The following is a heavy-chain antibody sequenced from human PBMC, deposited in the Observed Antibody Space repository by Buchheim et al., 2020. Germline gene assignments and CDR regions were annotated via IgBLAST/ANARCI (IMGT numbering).Heavy chain of an antibody. CDR1: RFTFSSSW. CDR3: TRVKEGGWGGYYFDY. Sequence: EVHLVESGGGLVQPGGSLRLSCAASRFTFSSSWMSWVRQAPGKGLEWVANIKEDGSEKYYVDSVKGRLTISRDNAKNSLYLQMNSLRAEDTAIYYCTRVKEGGWGGYYFDYWGQGTL. D-gene: IGHD6-19*01. V-gene: IGHV3-7*01. CDR2: IKEDGSEK. J-gene: IGHJ4*02.